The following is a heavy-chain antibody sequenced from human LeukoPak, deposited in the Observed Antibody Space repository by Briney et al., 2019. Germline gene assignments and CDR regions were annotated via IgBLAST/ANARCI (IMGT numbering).Heavy chain of an antibody. Sequence: GGSLRLSCAASGFMFSSNWMSWVRLAPGKGLEWVANIKEDGTETYYVDSVKGRFTISRDNSKNTLYLQMNSLRAEDTAVYYCAKDSIGTDAFDIWGQGTMVTVSS. CDR1: GFMFSSNW. J-gene: IGHJ3*02. V-gene: IGHV3-7*03. CDR3: AKDSIGTDAFDI. CDR2: IKEDGTET.